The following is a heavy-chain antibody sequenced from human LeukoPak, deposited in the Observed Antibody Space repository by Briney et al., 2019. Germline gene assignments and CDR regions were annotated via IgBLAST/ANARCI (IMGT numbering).Heavy chain of an antibody. CDR3: ARADCSGSTCYLRHSWFDP. J-gene: IGHJ5*02. CDR2: ISTSSRYI. V-gene: IGHV3-21*06. D-gene: IGHD2-2*01. CDR1: GFTLSTFD. Sequence: GGSLRLSCAASGFTLSTFDLNWVRQAPGKGLEWVSSISTSSRYIYYRDSVKGRFTISRDDAKNSLYLQMNSLTVEDTAVYYCARADCSGSTCYLRHSWFDPWGQGTLVTVSS.